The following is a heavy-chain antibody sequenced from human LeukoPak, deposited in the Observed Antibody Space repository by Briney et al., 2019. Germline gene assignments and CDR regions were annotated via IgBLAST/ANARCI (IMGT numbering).Heavy chain of an antibody. CDR3: ARGDWGMYYFDY. V-gene: IGHV3-64*01. Sequence: GGSLRLSCAASGFTFSSYAMHWVRQAPGKGLEYVSAISSNGGSTYYANSVKGRFTISRDNSKNTLYLQMNNLRVEDTAVYYCARGDWGMYYFDYWGQGTLVTVSS. CDR2: ISSNGGST. D-gene: IGHD7-27*01. J-gene: IGHJ4*02. CDR1: GFTFSSYA.